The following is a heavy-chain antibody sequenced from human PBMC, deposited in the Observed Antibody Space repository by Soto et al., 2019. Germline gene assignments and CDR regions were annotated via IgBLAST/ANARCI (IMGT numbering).Heavy chain of an antibody. J-gene: IGHJ6*03. CDR1: GFTFSSYA. V-gene: IGHV3-23*01. D-gene: IGHD7-27*01. Sequence: GGSLRLSCAASGFTFSSYAMSWVRQAPGKGLEWVSAISGSGGSTYYADSVKGRFTISRDNSKNTLYLQMNSLRAEDTAVYYCAKANGGPRAYSTTKDAYLADYMDVWGKGTTVTVSS. CDR2: ISGSGGST. CDR3: AKANGGPRAYSTTKDAYLADYMDV.